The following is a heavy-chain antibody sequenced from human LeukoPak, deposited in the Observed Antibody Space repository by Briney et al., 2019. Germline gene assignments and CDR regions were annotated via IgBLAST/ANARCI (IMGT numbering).Heavy chain of an antibody. Sequence: GGSLRLSXAASGFTFRSYAMSWVRQAPGKGLEWVSAISGSGGSTYYADSVKGRFTISRDNSKNTLYLQMNSLRAEDTAVYYCAKEGWLRFLRDAFDIWGQGTMVTVSS. CDR3: AKEGWLRFLRDAFDI. D-gene: IGHD5-12*01. V-gene: IGHV3-23*01. CDR1: GFTFRSYA. CDR2: ISGSGGST. J-gene: IGHJ3*02.